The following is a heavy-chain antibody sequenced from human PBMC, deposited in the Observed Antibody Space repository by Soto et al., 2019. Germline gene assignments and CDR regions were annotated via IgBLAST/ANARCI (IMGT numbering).Heavy chain of an antibody. CDR2: INYDGYS. J-gene: IGHJ6*02. CDR1: GGSITNYY. D-gene: IGHD3-10*01. V-gene: IGHV4-59*08. CDR3: ARHGFGPLHGLVDV. Sequence: QVQLQESGPGLVKPSETLSLTCTVSGGSITNYYCSWFRQPPGKGLEWIGYINYDGYSAYNLSLKRRVTLSMAASKTQFSLMLEAGTVTDRAVYYCARHGFGPLHGLVDVWGPGTTVIVSS.